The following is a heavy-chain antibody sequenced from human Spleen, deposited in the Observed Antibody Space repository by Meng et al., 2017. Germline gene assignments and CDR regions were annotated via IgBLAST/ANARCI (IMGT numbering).Heavy chain of an antibody. CDR3: ARDRMVRGANFDY. Sequence: GGSLRLSCAASGFTVNTNYMAWVRQAPGKGLEWVSVMYNGGTTYYADSVKGRFTISRDTSKNTLYLQMSSLRPDDTAVYYCARDRMVRGANFDYWGQGTRVT. V-gene: IGHV3-66*02. J-gene: IGHJ4*02. CDR2: MYNGGTT. D-gene: IGHD3-10*01. CDR1: GFTVNTNY.